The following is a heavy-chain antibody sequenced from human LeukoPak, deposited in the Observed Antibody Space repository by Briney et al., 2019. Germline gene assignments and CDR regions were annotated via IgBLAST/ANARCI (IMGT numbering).Heavy chain of an antibody. CDR1: GFTVSGNY. D-gene: IGHD6-19*01. CDR3: ARILDSAWGELGY. V-gene: IGHV3-53*05. J-gene: IGHJ4*02. CDR2: IYSGGTT. Sequence: PGGSLRLSCAVSGFTVSGNYMSWVRQAPGKGLEWVSLIYSGGTTYYADSVKGRFTISRDNSKNTLYLQMNSLRAEDTAVYYCARILDSAWGELGYWGQGTLVTVSS.